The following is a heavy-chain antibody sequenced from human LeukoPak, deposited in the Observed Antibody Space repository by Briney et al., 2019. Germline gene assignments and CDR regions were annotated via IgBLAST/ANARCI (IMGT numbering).Heavy chain of an antibody. J-gene: IGHJ5*02. CDR1: GGSISNYY. V-gene: IGHV4-59*01. CDR2: VYNSGST. CDR3: ARGGSSSVRFDGFDP. Sequence: SETLSLTCTVSGGSISNYYWSWIRQPPGKGLEWLGYVYNSGSTHYNPSLKSRVTISADTSKNQFSLTLTSVTAADTAVYYCARGGSSSVRFDGFDPWGQGTLVTVSS. D-gene: IGHD6-6*01.